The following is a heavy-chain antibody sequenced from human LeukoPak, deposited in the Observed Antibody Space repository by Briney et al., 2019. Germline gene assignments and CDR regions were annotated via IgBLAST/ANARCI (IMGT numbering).Heavy chain of an antibody. Sequence: GGSLRLSCAASGFTFSSYAMSWVRQAPGKGLEWVSGISGLGDNTSYADSVKGRFTISRDNSKNTLYLQMNSLRAEDTAVYYCAKRPRWLQFHYWGQGTLVTVSS. CDR1: GFTFSSYA. CDR2: ISGLGDNT. D-gene: IGHD5-24*01. J-gene: IGHJ4*02. V-gene: IGHV3-23*01. CDR3: AKRPRWLQFHY.